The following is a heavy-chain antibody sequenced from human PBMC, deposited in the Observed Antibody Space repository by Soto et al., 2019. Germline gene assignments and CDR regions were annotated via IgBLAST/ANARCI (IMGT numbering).Heavy chain of an antibody. V-gene: IGHV4-61*01. CDR1: GGSVSSGSYY. CDR3: ARDDYSYGYYYYGMDV. CDR2: IYYSGST. Sequence: SETLSLTCTVSGGSVSSGSYYWSWIRQPPGKGLEWIGYIYYSGSTNYNPSLKSRVTISVDTSKNQLSLKLSSVTAADTAVYYCARDDYSYGYYYYGMDVWGQGTTVTVSS. J-gene: IGHJ6*02. D-gene: IGHD5-18*01.